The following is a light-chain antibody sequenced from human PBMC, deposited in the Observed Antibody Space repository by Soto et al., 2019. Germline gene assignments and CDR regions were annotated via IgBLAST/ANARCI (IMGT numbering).Light chain of an antibody. CDR3: QQYGSSPYT. Sequence: EIVLTQSPGTLSLSPGERATLSCRASQSVSSSYLAWYQQKPGQAPRLLIYGASSRATGIPDRFSGGGSGTDFTLTISRLEPGDFAVYYCQQYGSSPYTFGQGTKLEIK. J-gene: IGKJ2*01. CDR2: GAS. CDR1: QSVSSSY. V-gene: IGKV3-20*01.